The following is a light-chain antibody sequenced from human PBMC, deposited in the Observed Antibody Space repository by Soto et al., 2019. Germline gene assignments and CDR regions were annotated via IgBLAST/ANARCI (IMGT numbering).Light chain of an antibody. CDR1: SGSIASNY. J-gene: IGLJ3*02. Sequence: NFMLTQPHSVSESPGKTVTISRTRSSGSIASNYVQWYQQRPGSSPTTVIYEDNQRPSGVPDRFSGSIDSSSNSASLTISGLKTEDEADYYCQSFDSSNPWVFGGGTKVTVL. CDR2: EDN. V-gene: IGLV6-57*01. CDR3: QSFDSSNPWV.